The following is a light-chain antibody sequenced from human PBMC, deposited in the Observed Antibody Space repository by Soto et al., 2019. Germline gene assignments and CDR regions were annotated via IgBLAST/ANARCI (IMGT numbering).Light chain of an antibody. V-gene: IGKV3D-15*01. Sequence: EIVMTQSPATLSVSPGERATLSCRASQSVSSNLAWYQQKPGQSPRLLIYGASTRATGIPARFSGSGSGTEFTLTINSLQSADFAVYYCQQYNNWHPLTFGGGTKVEIK. J-gene: IGKJ4*01. CDR1: QSVSSN. CDR3: QQYNNWHPLT. CDR2: GAS.